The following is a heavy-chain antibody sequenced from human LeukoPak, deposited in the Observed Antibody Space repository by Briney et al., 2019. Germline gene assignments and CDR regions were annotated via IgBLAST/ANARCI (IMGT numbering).Heavy chain of an antibody. CDR3: ARVNSESSVYRPFDS. J-gene: IGHJ4*02. V-gene: IGHV3-11*04. Sequence: GGSLRLSCAASGFTFSDYYMSWIRQAQGKGLEWVSYISSSGSTIYYAASVKGRFTISSDNANNSLYLQMNSLRAEDTAVYYCARVNSESSVYRPFDSWGQGTLVTVSS. D-gene: IGHD3-22*01. CDR2: ISSSGSTI. CDR1: GFTFSDYY.